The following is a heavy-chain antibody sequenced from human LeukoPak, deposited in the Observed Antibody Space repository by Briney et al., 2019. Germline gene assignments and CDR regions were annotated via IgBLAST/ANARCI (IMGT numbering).Heavy chain of an antibody. D-gene: IGHD2-2*01. Sequence: ASVKVSCKASGYTFTSYDINWVRQATGQGLEWMGWMNPNSGNTGYAQKFQGRVTMTRNTSISTAYMELSSLRSEDTAVYYCARAGGYCGSTSCYSGYYYYFMDVWGKGTTVTVSS. V-gene: IGHV1-8*01. CDR2: MNPNSGNT. J-gene: IGHJ6*03. CDR1: GYTFTSYD. CDR3: ARAGGYCGSTSCYSGYYYYFMDV.